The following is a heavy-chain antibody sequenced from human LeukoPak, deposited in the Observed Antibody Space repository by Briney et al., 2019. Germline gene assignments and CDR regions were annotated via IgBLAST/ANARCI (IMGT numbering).Heavy chain of an antibody. CDR2: IFDSGST. Sequence: GGSLRLSCAASGFTVSSNYMSWVRQAPGKGLEWVSVIFDSGSTHYADSVKGRFTISRDNSKNTVYLQMNSLRAEDTAVYYCARGYPAMVSAPDYWGQGTLVTVSS. V-gene: IGHV3-53*01. J-gene: IGHJ4*02. CDR1: GFTVSSNY. D-gene: IGHD5-18*01. CDR3: ARGYPAMVSAPDY.